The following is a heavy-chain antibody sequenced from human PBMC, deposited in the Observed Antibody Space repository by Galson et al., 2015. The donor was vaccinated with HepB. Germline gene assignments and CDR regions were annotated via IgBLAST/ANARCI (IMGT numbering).Heavy chain of an antibody. CDR1: GGSISSGGYS. CDR3: ASQLSYCSSTSCPYRDY. J-gene: IGHJ4*02. V-gene: IGHV4-30-2*01. Sequence: TLSLTCAVSGGSISSGGYSWSWIRQPPGKGLEWIGYIYHSGSTYYNPSLKSRVTISVDRSKNQFSLKLSSVTAADTAVYYCASQLSYCSSTSCPYRDYWGQGTLVTVSS. D-gene: IGHD2-2*01. CDR2: IYHSGST.